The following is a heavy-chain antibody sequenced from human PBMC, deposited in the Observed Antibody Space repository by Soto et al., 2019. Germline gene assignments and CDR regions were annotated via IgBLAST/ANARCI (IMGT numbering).Heavy chain of an antibody. CDR3: ARGKRRGYYGSGNLYESGMTYYYFFGLDV. Sequence: QLQLQESGSGLVTPSQTLSLTCAVSGGSISSDDYSWSWIRQPPGKGLEWIGYMHHSGNTYYSPSLKSRVTMSVVTSKNQFSLKLTSVTAADTAVYYCARGKRRGYYGSGNLYESGMTYYYFFGLDVWGQGTTVTVSS. CDR2: MHHSGNT. CDR1: GGSISSDDYS. D-gene: IGHD3-10*01. V-gene: IGHV4-30-2*01. J-gene: IGHJ6*02.